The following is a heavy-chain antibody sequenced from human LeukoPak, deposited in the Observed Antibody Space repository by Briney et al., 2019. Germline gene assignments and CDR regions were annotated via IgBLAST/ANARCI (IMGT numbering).Heavy chain of an antibody. J-gene: IGHJ3*02. V-gene: IGHV3-30*18. D-gene: IGHD2-15*01. CDR2: ISCDGSNK. Sequence: GGSLRLSCAASGFTFSSYGMHWVRQAPGKGLEWVAVISCDGSNKYYADSVKGRFTISRDNSKNTLYLQMNSLRAEDTAVYYCAKDSMVVAATFGAFDIWGQGTMVTVSS. CDR3: AKDSMVVAATFGAFDI. CDR1: GFTFSSYG.